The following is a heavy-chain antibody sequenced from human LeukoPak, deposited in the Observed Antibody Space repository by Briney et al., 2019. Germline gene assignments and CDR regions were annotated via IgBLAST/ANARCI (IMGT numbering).Heavy chain of an antibody. J-gene: IGHJ4*02. V-gene: IGHV1-18*01. D-gene: IGHD2-15*01. CDR3: ARASYCSDGSCYSDY. Sequence: ASVKVSCKASGYTFTSYSISWVRQAPGQGPEWMGWMSAYNGNTIYAQKVKGRVTMTTDTSTSTAYMELRSLKSDDTAVYYCARASYCSDGSCYSDYWGQGTLVTVSS. CDR1: GYTFTSYS. CDR2: MSAYNGNT.